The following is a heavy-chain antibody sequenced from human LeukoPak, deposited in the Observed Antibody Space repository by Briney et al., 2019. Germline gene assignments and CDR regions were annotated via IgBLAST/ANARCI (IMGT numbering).Heavy chain of an antibody. CDR3: AKDQEYSSGWYDY. V-gene: IGHV3-23*01. Sequence: GGSLRLSCAASGFTFSSYAMSWVRQAPGKGLELVSAISGSGGSTYYADSVKGRFTISRDNSKNTLYLQMNSLRAEDTAVYYCAKDQEYSSGWYDYWGQGTLVTVSS. D-gene: IGHD6-19*01. CDR2: ISGSGGST. J-gene: IGHJ4*02. CDR1: GFTFSSYA.